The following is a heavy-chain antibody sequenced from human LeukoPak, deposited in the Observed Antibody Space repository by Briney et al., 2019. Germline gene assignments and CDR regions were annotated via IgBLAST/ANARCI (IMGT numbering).Heavy chain of an antibody. J-gene: IGHJ3*02. CDR1: GFTFSSYS. CDR3: AGITMIVVVDAFDI. D-gene: IGHD3-22*01. CDR2: ISSSSSYI. V-gene: IGHV3-21*01. Sequence: PGGSLRLSCAASGFTFSSYSMNWVRQAPGKGLEWVSSISSSSSYIYYADSVKGRFTISRDNAKNSLYLQMNSLRAENTAVYYCAGITMIVVVDAFDIWGQGTMVTVSS.